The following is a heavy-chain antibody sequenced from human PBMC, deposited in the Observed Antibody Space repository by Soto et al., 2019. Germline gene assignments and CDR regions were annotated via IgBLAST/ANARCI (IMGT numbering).Heavy chain of an antibody. CDR2: IIPIFGTA. CDR1: GCPFSSYA. J-gene: IGHJ4*02. Sequence: SVKLCCKASGCPFSSYAISWVRQAPGQGLEWMGGIIPIFGTANYAQKFHGRVTITADESTSTAYMELSSLRSEDTAVYYCARVGLSRAWDYWGQGTMVTGSS. D-gene: IGHD3-16*01. V-gene: IGHV1-69*13. CDR3: ARVGLSRAWDY.